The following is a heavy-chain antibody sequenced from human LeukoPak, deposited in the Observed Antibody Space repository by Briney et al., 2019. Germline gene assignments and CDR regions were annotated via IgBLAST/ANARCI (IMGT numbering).Heavy chain of an antibody. CDR1: GFTFSNHG. CDR2: ISYDGNDK. CDR3: ARGRWYDSSGSDAFDY. Sequence: GGSLRLSCAASGFTFSNHGMNWVRQAPGKGLEWVAVISYDGNDKYYADSVKGRFTISRDNSKNTVYLQVNSLRVEDTAVFYCARGRWYDSSGSDAFDYWGQGTLVTVSS. V-gene: IGHV3-30*19. J-gene: IGHJ4*02. D-gene: IGHD3-22*01.